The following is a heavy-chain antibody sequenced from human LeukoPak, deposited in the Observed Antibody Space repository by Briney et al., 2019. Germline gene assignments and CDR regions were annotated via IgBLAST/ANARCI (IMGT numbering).Heavy chain of an antibody. CDR3: ARDGEYGTGSYYRGCFDY. D-gene: IGHD3-10*01. V-gene: IGHV1-2*02. CDR2: IHPRSGET. Sequence: ASVKVSCKTSGYTFTDYYLHRVRQAPGQGLEWMGWIHPRSGETNYAYKFKGRVTMTRDTSISTVYMDLGSLRSDDTAVYYCARDGEYGTGSYYRGCFDYWGQGILVTVSS. J-gene: IGHJ4*02. CDR1: GYTFTDYY.